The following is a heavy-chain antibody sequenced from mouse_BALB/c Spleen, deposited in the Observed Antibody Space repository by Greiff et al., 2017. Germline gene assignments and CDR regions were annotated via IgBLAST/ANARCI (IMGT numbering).Heavy chain of an antibody. D-gene: IGHD1-1*02. CDR2: ISYSGST. J-gene: IGHJ3*01. CDR3: ARRGGRGFAY. CDR1: GYSITSDYA. V-gene: IGHV3-2*02. Sequence: EVKLVESGPGLVKPSQSLSLTCTVTGYSITSDYAWNWIRQFPGNKLEWMGYISYSGSTSYNPSLKSRISITRDTSKNQFFLQLNSVTTEDTATYYCARRGGRGFAYWGQGTLVTVSA.